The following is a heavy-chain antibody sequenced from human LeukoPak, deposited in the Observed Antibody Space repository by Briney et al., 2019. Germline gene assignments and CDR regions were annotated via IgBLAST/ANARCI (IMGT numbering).Heavy chain of an antibody. J-gene: IGHJ4*02. Sequence: SETLSLTCTVSGGSISSSSYYWGWIRQPPGKGLEWIGSIYYSGSTYYNPSLKSRVTISVDTSKNQFSLKLSSVTAADTAVYYCARLDSYGFLWGQGTLATVSS. CDR2: IYYSGST. CDR1: GGSISSSSYY. CDR3: ARLDSYGFL. V-gene: IGHV4-39*01. D-gene: IGHD5-18*01.